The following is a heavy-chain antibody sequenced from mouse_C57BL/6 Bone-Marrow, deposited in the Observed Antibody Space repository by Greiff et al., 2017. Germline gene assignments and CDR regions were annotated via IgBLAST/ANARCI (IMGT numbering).Heavy chain of an antibody. CDR2: IHPNSGST. Sequence: QVQLQQPGAELVKPGASVKLSCKASGYTFTSYWMHWVKQRPGQGLEWIGMIHPNSGSTNYNAKFKSKATLTVAKSSSTAYMQLSSLTSEDSAVYYCARGSSGLFAYWGQGTLVTVSA. D-gene: IGHD1-1*01. CDR3: ARGSSGLFAY. V-gene: IGHV1-64*01. J-gene: IGHJ3*01. CDR1: GYTFTSYW.